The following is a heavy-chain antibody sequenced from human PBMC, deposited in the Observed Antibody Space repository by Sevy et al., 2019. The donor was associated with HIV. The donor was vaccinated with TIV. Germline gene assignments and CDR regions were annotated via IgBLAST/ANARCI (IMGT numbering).Heavy chain of an antibody. Sequence: ASVKVSCKASGYTFTSYDINWVRQATGQGLEWMGWMNPNSGNTGYSQKFQGRVTMTRNTSISTAYMELSSLRSEDTAVYYCARPYCSGGSCYHPAHWGQGTLVTVSS. CDR1: GYTFTSYD. CDR2: MNPNSGNT. CDR3: ARPYCSGGSCYHPAH. D-gene: IGHD2-15*01. J-gene: IGHJ4*02. V-gene: IGHV1-8*01.